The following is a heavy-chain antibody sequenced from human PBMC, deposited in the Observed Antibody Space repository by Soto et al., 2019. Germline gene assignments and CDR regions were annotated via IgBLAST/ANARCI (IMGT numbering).Heavy chain of an antibody. CDR1: GFTFTDYY. J-gene: IGHJ6*02. CDR2: INFNSGGT. Sequence: AASVKVSCKPSGFTFTDYYIHWVRQAPGQGLEWMGWINFNSGGTNYAQKFQGRVTMTSDTSISAAYTKLSSVYMELSRLRSDDTAIYYCARDKGPRYYHYGMDVWGQGTTVTVSS. CDR3: ARDKGPRYYHYGMDV. V-gene: IGHV1-2*02.